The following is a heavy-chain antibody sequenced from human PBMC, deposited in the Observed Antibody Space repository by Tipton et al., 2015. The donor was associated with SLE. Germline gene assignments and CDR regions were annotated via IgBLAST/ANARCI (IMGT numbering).Heavy chain of an antibody. Sequence: SLRLSCAASGFTFSNAWMSWVRQAPGRGLEWVGRIKSKTDGGTTDYAAPVKGRFTISRDDSKNTLYLQMNSLKTEDTAVYYCTTVSGDSSGWGDYWGQGTLVTVSS. J-gene: IGHJ4*02. CDR3: TTVSGDSSGWGDY. CDR1: GFTFSNAW. D-gene: IGHD6-19*01. CDR2: IKSKTDGGTT. V-gene: IGHV3-15*01.